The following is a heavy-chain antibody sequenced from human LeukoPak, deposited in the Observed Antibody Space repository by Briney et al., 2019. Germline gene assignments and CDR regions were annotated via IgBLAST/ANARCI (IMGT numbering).Heavy chain of an antibody. Sequence: SETLSLTCTVSGGSISGSYWSWIRQPAGKGLEWIGRIYSSGSTNYNPSFKSRVTISVDTSKNQFSLKLRSVTAADTAMYFCATSFSEKFFFESWGQGTLVTVSS. CDR1: GGSISGSY. CDR2: IYSSGST. D-gene: IGHD1-26*01. J-gene: IGHJ4*02. V-gene: IGHV4-4*07. CDR3: ATSFSEKFFFES.